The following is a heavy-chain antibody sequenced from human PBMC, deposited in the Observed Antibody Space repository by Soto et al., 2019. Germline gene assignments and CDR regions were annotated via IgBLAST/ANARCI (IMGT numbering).Heavy chain of an antibody. CDR2: IYYSGST. CDR1: GGSISSSSYY. D-gene: IGHD3-3*01. J-gene: IGHJ1*01. Sequence: SETLSLTCTVSGGSISSSSYYWGWIRQPPGKGLEWIGSIYYSGSTNYNPSLKSRVTISVDTSKNQFSLKLSSVTAADTAVYYCARSRYDFWSGYYGEYFQHWGQGTLVTVSS. CDR3: ARSRYDFWSGYYGEYFQH. V-gene: IGHV4-39*07.